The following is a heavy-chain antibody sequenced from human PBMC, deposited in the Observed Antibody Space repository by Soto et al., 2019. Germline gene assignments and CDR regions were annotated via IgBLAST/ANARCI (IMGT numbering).Heavy chain of an antibody. V-gene: IGHV3-15*07. CDR2: IKSKTDGGTT. Sequence: GGWRRLSCAASGFSCSNAWMNWVRQAPGKGLEWVGRIKSKTDGGTTDYAAPVKGRFTISRDDSKNTLYLQMNSLKTEDTAVYYCPTGATYYDFWSGYDPNTEYFQHWGQGTLLTVSS. CDR1: GFSCSNAW. CDR3: PTGATYYDFWSGYDPNTEYFQH. J-gene: IGHJ1*01. D-gene: IGHD3-3*01.